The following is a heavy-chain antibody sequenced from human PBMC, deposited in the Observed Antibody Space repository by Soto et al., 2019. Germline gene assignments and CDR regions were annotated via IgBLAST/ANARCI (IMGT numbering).Heavy chain of an antibody. V-gene: IGHV2-5*01. CDR3: AQGGSSGWYGWFDP. Sequence: XGPTLVNPTQTLTLTRIFSFFSLITSGVGVGWIRQPPGKALEWLGFIYWNDDKRYSPSLKSRLTITKDTSKNQVVLTMTNMDPVDTATYYCAQGGSSGWYGWFDPWGQGTLVTVSS. D-gene: IGHD6-19*01. CDR2: IYWNDDK. CDR1: FFSLITSGVG. J-gene: IGHJ5*02.